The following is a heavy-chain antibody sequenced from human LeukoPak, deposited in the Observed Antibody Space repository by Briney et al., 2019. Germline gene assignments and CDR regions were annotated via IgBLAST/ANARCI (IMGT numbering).Heavy chain of an antibody. CDR2: IIGSGGLT. V-gene: IGHV3-23*01. D-gene: IGHD3/OR15-3a*01. CDR1: GFTFSSYT. Sequence: GGSLRLSCAASGFTFSSYTMSWVRQAPGEGLEWVAAIIGSGGLTSHADSVKGRFTSPRDNSKNTLNLQMNSLRAEDTAVYYCAKPPPLGLGPFESWGQEPWSPSP. J-gene: IGHJ5*01. CDR3: AKPPPLGLGPFES.